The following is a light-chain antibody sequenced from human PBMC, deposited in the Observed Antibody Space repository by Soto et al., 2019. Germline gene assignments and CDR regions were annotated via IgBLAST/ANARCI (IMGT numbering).Light chain of an antibody. CDR1: QRISTH. CDR3: QQYHTSSIT. CDR2: DAS. V-gene: IGKV1-5*01. J-gene: IGKJ5*01. Sequence: GDRVTITCRTSQRISTHLNWYQQKPGKAPTLLIYDASTLERGVPSRFSGTGSGTEFTLSIDSLQPDDFATYYCQQYHTSSITFGQGTRLEI.